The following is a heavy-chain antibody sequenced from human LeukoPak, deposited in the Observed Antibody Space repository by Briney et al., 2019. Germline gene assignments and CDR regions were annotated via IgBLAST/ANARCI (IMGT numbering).Heavy chain of an antibody. CDR1: VFTFNSYA. J-gene: IGHJ4*02. CDR2: IRYDGSNK. V-gene: IGHV3-30*02. D-gene: IGHD1-26*01. Sequence: GGSLRLSCAASVFTFNSYAMHWVPQAPGKGVEWVALIRYDGSNKYYADSVKGRFTISRDNSKNTLYLQMNGLRAEDTAVYYCAKDRIVGVTSKTFDYWGQGTLVTVSS. CDR3: AKDRIVGVTSKTFDY.